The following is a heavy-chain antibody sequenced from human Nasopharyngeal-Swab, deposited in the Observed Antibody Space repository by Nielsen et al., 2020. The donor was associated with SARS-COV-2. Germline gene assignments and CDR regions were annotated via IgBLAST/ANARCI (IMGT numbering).Heavy chain of an antibody. J-gene: IGHJ5*02. CDR3: ARVKGYQLLSSAAPNWFDP. V-gene: IGHV4-39*07. D-gene: IGHD2-2*01. CDR2: IYYSGST. Sequence: SETLSLTCTVSGGSISSSSYYWGWIRQPPGKGLEWIGSIYYSGSTYYNPSLKSRVTISVDTSKNQFSLKLSSVTAADTAVYYCARVKGYQLLSSAAPNWFDPWGQGTLVTASS. CDR1: GGSISSSSYY.